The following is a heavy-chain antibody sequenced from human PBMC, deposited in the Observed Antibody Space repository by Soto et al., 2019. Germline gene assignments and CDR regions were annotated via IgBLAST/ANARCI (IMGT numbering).Heavy chain of an antibody. Sequence: GGSLRLSCEGSGFTFNDYYLTWIRQAPGKGLEWVAYINTLSTAIYYADSVKGRFTISRDNAKNSLYLQMNGLRAEDTATYYCARRLQWQLRPLDSWGRGTLVTVSS. D-gene: IGHD6-19*01. CDR1: GFTFNDYY. J-gene: IGHJ4*02. V-gene: IGHV3-11*01. CDR2: INTLSTAI. CDR3: ARRLQWQLRPLDS.